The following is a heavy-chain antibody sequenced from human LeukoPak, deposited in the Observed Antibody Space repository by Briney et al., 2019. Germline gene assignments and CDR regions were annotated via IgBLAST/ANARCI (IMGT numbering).Heavy chain of an antibody. V-gene: IGHV3-23*01. D-gene: IGHD3-22*01. CDR3: AKADDSSGYGDY. CDR2: ISGSGGST. J-gene: IGHJ4*02. CDR1: GFTFSSYA. Sequence: GSLRLSCAASGFTFSSYAMSWVRQAPGKGLEWVSAISGSGGSTYYADSVKGRFTISRDNSKNTLYLQMNSLRAEDTAVYYCAKADDSSGYGDYWGQGTLVTVSS.